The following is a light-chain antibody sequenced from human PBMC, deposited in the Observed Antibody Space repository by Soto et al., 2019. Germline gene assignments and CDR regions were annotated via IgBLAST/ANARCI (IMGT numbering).Light chain of an antibody. Sequence: DIQMTQSPSTLSASVGDRVTITCRASQSISSWLAWYQQKPGKAPKLLIYKASSLESGVPSRFGGSGSRTSVTLTISSLQHADFATYYCQQYNSYWTFGQGTKVDIK. V-gene: IGKV1-5*03. J-gene: IGKJ1*01. CDR1: QSISSW. CDR3: QQYNSYWT. CDR2: KAS.